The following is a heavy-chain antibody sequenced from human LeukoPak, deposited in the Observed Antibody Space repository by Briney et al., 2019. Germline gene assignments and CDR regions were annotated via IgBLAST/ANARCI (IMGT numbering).Heavy chain of an antibody. CDR3: AREGQSVRGLMGFDY. J-gene: IGHJ4*02. Sequence: SETLSLTCTVSGGSISSYFWSWIRQPPGKGLEWIGYIYYSGSTNYNPSLKSRVTISVDTSKNQFSLKLSSVTAADTAVYYCAREGQSVRGLMGFDYWGQGTLVTVSS. D-gene: IGHD3-10*01. V-gene: IGHV4-59*01. CDR2: IYYSGST. CDR1: GGSISSYF.